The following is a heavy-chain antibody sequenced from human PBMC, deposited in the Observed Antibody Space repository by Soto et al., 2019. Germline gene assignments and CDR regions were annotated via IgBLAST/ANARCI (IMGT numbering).Heavy chain of an antibody. CDR2: ISYDGSNK. V-gene: IGHV3-30*18. CDR3: AKDQTYSSSWLRGYFDY. CDR1: GFIFSSYG. Sequence: QVQLVESGGGVVQPGRSRRLSCAASGFIFSSYGMHWVRQAPGKGLEWVAVISYDGSNKYYADSVKGRFTISRDNSKNTLYLQMNSLRAEDTAVYYCAKDQTYSSSWLRGYFDYWGQGTLVTVSS. J-gene: IGHJ4*02. D-gene: IGHD6-13*01.